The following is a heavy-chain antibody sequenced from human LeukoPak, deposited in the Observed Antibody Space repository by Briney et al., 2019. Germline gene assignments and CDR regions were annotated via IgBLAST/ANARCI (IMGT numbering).Heavy chain of an antibody. D-gene: IGHD4-11*01. CDR1: GGSACSGRYY. CDR3: ARAVTGGTMFDF. CDR2: ISFSGSA. Sequence: SETLSLKCTVSGGSACSGRYYSSWIRQHPEKGLEWIGCISFSGSAYYHPSLEGRVLISVDKSYQFSLHLSSVTAAETAVYYCARAVTGGTMFDFWGQGTLVTVSS. V-gene: IGHV4-31*03. J-gene: IGHJ4*02.